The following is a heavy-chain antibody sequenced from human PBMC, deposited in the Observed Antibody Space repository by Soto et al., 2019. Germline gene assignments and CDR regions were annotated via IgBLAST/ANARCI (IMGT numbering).Heavy chain of an antibody. CDR2: IYYSGST. D-gene: IGHD5-12*01. CDR3: ARQGDGYNPWDDY. Sequence: QVQLQVSGPGLVKPSQTLSLTCTVSGGSISSGGYYWSWIRQHPGKGLEWIGYIYYSGSTYYNPSLKSRVTISVDTSKNQFSLKLSSVTAADTAVYYCARQGDGYNPWDDYWGQGTLVTVSS. CDR1: GGSISSGGYY. V-gene: IGHV4-31*03. J-gene: IGHJ4*02.